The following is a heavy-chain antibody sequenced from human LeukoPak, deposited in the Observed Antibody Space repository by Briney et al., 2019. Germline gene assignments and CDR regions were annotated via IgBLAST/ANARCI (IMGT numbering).Heavy chain of an antibody. CDR1: GFTFSDYS. CDR2: ISSSSSAR. Sequence: GGSLRLSCAASGFTFSDYSMNWVRQAPGKGLEWISYISSSSSARFFADSVKGRFTISRDNAENSLYLQMNNLRADDTAVYYCARGYCNHKSCYYNPWGQGTPVTVSS. J-gene: IGHJ5*02. CDR3: ARGYCNHKSCYYNP. D-gene: IGHD2-15*01. V-gene: IGHV3-48*01.